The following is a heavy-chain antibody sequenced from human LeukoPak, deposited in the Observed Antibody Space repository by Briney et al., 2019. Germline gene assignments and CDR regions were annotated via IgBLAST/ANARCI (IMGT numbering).Heavy chain of an antibody. Sequence: SETLSLTCTVSGGSISSYYWSWIRQPPGKGLEWVGYIYYSGSTNYNPSLKSRVTISVDASKNQFSLKLSSVTAADTAVYYCAGRRWLQLYVPDYWGQGTLVTVSS. CDR1: GGSISSYY. V-gene: IGHV4-59*01. CDR3: AGRRWLQLYVPDY. J-gene: IGHJ4*02. D-gene: IGHD5-24*01. CDR2: IYYSGST.